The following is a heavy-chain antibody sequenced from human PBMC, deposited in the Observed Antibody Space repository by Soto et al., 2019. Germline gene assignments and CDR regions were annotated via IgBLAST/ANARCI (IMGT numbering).Heavy chain of an antibody. CDR2: INPNSGGT. D-gene: IGHD2-2*01. CDR1: GHTITGYY. Sequence: ASVKVSCKASGHTITGYYMHCVRQAPGQGLEWMGWINPNSGGTNYAQKFQGWVTMTRDTSISTAYMELSRLRSDDTAVYYCARGLGYCISTSCYGGNWFGPWGQGTLVTVSS. V-gene: IGHV1-2*04. J-gene: IGHJ5*02. CDR3: ARGLGYCISTSCYGGNWFGP.